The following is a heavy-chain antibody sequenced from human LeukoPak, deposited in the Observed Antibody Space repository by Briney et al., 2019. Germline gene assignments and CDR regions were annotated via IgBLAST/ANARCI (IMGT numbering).Heavy chain of an antibody. CDR1: GGSISSYY. CDR3: ATGLRGYSYGN. V-gene: IGHV4-59*01. J-gene: IGHJ4*01. D-gene: IGHD5-18*01. CDR2: IYYSGGT. Sequence: SETLSLTCTVSGGSISSYYWSWIRQPPGKGLEWIGYIYYSGGTNYNPSLKSRVTISVDTSKKQFSLKLSSVTAADTAVYFCATGLRGYSYGNWGHGTLVTVSS.